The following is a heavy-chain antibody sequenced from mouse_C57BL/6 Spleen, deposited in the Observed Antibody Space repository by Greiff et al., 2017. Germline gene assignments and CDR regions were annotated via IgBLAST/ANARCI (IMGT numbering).Heavy chain of an antibody. CDR2: IYPGNSDT. J-gene: IGHJ3*01. D-gene: IGHD2-3*01. CDR3: TRSGIYDGSSAWFAY. Sequence: EVQLQQSGTVLARPGASVKMSCKTSGYTFTSYWMHWVKQRPGQGLEWIGAIYPGNSDTSYNQKFKGKAKLTAVTSASTAYMELSSLTNEDSAVYYCTRSGIYDGSSAWFAYWGQGTLVTVSA. V-gene: IGHV1-5*01. CDR1: GYTFTSYW.